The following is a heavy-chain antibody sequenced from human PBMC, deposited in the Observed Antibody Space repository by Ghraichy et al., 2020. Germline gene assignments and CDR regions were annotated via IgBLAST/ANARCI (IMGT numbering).Heavy chain of an antibody. CDR2: IIPIFGTA. V-gene: IGHV1-69*05. CDR1: GGTFSSYA. J-gene: IGHJ6*02. D-gene: IGHD6-19*01. CDR3: ASPQIAVAGIYYYYGMDV. Sequence: SVKVSCKASGGTFSSYAISWVRQAPGQGLEWMGGIIPIFGTANYAQKFQGRVTITTDESTSTAYMELSSLRSEDTAVYYCASPQIAVAGIYYYYGMDVWGQGTTVTVSS.